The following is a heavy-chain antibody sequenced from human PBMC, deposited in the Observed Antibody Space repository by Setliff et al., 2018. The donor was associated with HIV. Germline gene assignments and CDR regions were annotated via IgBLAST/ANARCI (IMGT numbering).Heavy chain of an antibody. V-gene: IGHV3-48*01. D-gene: IGHD3-22*01. CDR3: ARPHYYDSNGYYQAFDN. CDR1: GFTFSDYS. J-gene: IGHJ4*02. Sequence: ETLSLSCEASGFTFSDYSMNWVRQAPGKGLEWISYISSISTTTHYADSVRGRFTITRDNAKDSLYLQMNSLRAEDTAVYFCARPHYYDSNGYYQAFDNWGQGTPVTVSS. CDR2: ISSISTTT.